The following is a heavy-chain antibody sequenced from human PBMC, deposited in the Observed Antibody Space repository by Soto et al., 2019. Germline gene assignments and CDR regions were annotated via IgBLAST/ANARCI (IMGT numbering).Heavy chain of an antibody. Sequence: PGGSLRLSGAASGFTFSSYGMHWVRQAPGKGLEWVAFISYDGSNKYYADFVKGRFTISRDNSKNTLYLQMTSRRAEDTADYYCAKESMVVVPADTLVGAYGLDVWGQGTTVTVSS. V-gene: IGHV3-30*18. J-gene: IGHJ6*02. CDR1: GFTFSSYG. CDR2: ISYDGSNK. D-gene: IGHD2-2*01. CDR3: AKESMVVVPADTLVGAYGLDV.